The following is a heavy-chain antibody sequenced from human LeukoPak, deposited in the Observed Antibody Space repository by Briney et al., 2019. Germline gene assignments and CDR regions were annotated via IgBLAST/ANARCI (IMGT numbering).Heavy chain of an antibody. CDR1: GFTVSSNY. J-gene: IGHJ3*02. Sequence: PGGSLRLSCAASGFTVSSNYMSWVRQAPGKGLEWVSVIYSSGSTYYADSVKGRFTISRDNSKNTLYLQMNRLRAEDTAVYYCAREYGGSRRSDAFDIWGQGTMVTVSS. CDR2: IYSSGST. D-gene: IGHD3-16*01. CDR3: AREYGGSRRSDAFDI. V-gene: IGHV3-53*01.